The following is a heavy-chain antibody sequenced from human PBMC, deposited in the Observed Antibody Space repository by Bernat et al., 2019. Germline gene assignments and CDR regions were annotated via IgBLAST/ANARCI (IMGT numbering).Heavy chain of an antibody. J-gene: IGHJ4*02. D-gene: IGHD3-16*02. CDR2: INSDGTIT. Sequence: EVQLVESGGGLVQSGGSLRLSCAASGFTFSTFWMHWVRQAPGKGLEWVSRINSDGTITNYADSVKGRFTVSRDNAKNTLYVQMHSLRAEDTAVYYCAKGDTANRQKEFEYWGQGTLVTVSS. CDR3: AKGDTANRQKEFEY. CDR1: GFTFSTFW. V-gene: IGHV3-74*01.